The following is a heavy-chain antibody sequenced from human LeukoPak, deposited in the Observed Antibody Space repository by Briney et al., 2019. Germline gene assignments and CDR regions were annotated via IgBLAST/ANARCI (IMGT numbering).Heavy chain of an antibody. D-gene: IGHD2-15*01. V-gene: IGHV5-51*01. J-gene: IGHJ4*02. CDR3: ARARKYSYGPPLFDY. Sequence: PGESLKISCKGSGYIFDSFWIGCVRQLPGKGLEWMGTIYAGDADSRYSPSLQGQATISADKSNSTAYLQWSSLKASDTATYYCARARKYSYGPPLFDYWGQGTLVTVSS. CDR1: GYIFDSFW. CDR2: IYAGDADS.